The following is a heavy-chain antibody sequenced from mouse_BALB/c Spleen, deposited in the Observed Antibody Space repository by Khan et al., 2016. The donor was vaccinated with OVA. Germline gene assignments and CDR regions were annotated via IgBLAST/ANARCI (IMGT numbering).Heavy chain of an antibody. CDR2: ISLKTADYVT. J-gene: IGHJ2*01. Sequence: VQLEESGPGLVQPGESMKISCIASGFTFTNYWMNWVRQSPEKGLEWVGGISLKTADYVTHYAESVKGRLTIARDESKSSVYLQMNNLRAEDTGIYYCGILLWGQGTTLTVSS. CDR3: GILL. V-gene: IGHV6-6*02. CDR1: GFTFTNYW.